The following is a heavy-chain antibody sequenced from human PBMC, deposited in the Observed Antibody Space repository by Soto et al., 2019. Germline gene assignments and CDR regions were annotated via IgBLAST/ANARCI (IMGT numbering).Heavy chain of an antibody. Sequence: VGSLRLSCAASGFTVSSNYMSWFRQAPVKGLEWVSFIYSGGSTYYADSVKGRFTISRDNSKNTLYPQMNSLRAEDTAVYYCARVVLWNYGWFDPWGQGTLVTVSS. D-gene: IGHD1-7*01. J-gene: IGHJ5*02. CDR2: IYSGGST. CDR1: GFTVSSNY. V-gene: IGHV3-53*01. CDR3: ARVVLWNYGWFDP.